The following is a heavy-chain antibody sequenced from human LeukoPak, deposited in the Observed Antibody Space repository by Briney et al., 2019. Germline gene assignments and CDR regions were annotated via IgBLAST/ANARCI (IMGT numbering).Heavy chain of an antibody. D-gene: IGHD3-10*01. J-gene: IGHJ4*02. CDR3: ARDVAGSGMIIDY. V-gene: IGHV3-48*02. Sequence: PGGSLRLSCAASGFTFSSQSMNWVRQAPGKGLDWISYISSSSGTIFYADSVKGRFTISRDNAKDSLFLQMNSLRDEDTAVYYCARDVAGSGMIIDYWGQGTLVTVSS. CDR1: GFTFSSQS. CDR2: ISSSSGTI.